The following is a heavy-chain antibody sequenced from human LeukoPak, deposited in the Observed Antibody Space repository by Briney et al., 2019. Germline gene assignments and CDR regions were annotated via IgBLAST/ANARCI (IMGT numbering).Heavy chain of an antibody. D-gene: IGHD3-22*01. CDR3: ARRFYSSGYSIFDH. CDR2: IYPADSDT. Sequence: HGESLRISCKDSGYSFTSLWIGWVRQMPGKGLEWMGIIYPADSDTTYSPSFQGQVTISADKSINTAYLQWSSLKASDTAMYYCARRFYSSGYSIFDHWGQGTLVTVSS. J-gene: IGHJ4*02. V-gene: IGHV5-51*01. CDR1: GYSFTSLW.